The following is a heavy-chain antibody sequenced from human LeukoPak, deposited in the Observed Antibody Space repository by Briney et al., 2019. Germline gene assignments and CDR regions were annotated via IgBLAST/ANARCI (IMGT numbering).Heavy chain of an antibody. Sequence: PGSSLRLSCAASGFTFSSDGMHWVRQAPGKGLEWVAVIWYDGSNKYYADSVKGRFTISRDNSKNTLYLQMNSLRAEDAAVYYCAQGAVAGQFDYWGQGTLVTVSS. D-gene: IGHD6-19*01. CDR2: IWYDGSNK. CDR3: AQGAVAGQFDY. J-gene: IGHJ4*02. CDR1: GFTFSSDG. V-gene: IGHV3-33*01.